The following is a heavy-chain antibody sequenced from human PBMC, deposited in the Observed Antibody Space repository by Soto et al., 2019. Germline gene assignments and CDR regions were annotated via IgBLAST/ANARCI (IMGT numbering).Heavy chain of an antibody. Sequence: GSLRLSCAASGFTFSSYSMNWVRQAPGKGLEWVSSISSSSSYIYYADSVKGRFTISRDNAKNSLYLQMNSLRAEDTAVYYCARDRFVAGSFDSWGQGTLVTVSS. CDR1: GFTFSSYS. J-gene: IGHJ4*02. CDR2: ISSSSSYI. CDR3: ARDRFVAGSFDS. V-gene: IGHV3-21*01.